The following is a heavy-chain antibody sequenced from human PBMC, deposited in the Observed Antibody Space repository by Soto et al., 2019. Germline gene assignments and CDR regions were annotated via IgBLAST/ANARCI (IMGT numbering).Heavy chain of an antibody. V-gene: IGHV1-69*05. D-gene: IGHD2-2*01. J-gene: IGHJ6*02. CDR3: ARERDVPAPSYYGMDV. CDR1: GGTFSSYA. CDR2: IIPIFGTA. Sequence: SVKVSCKASGGTFSSYAISWVRQAPGQGLEWMGGIIPIFGTASYAQKFQGRVTMTRDTSTSTVYMELSSLRSEDTAVYYCARERDVPAPSYYGMDVWGQGTTVTVSS.